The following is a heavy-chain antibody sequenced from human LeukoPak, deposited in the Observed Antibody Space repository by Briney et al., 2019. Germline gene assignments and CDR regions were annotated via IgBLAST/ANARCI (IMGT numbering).Heavy chain of an antibody. Sequence: GESLKISCKGSGYSFTSYWIGWARQMPGKGLEWMGIIYPGDSDTRYSPSFQGQVTISADKSISTAYLQWSSLKASDTAMYYCATPGGYCGGDCYYDAFDIWGQGTMVTVSS. V-gene: IGHV5-51*01. D-gene: IGHD2-21*02. CDR3: ATPGGYCGGDCYYDAFDI. CDR1: GYSFTSYW. CDR2: IYPGDSDT. J-gene: IGHJ3*02.